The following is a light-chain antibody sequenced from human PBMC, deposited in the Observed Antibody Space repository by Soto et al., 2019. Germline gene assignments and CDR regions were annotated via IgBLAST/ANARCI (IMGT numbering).Light chain of an antibody. Sequence: QSALTQPASVSGSPGQSITISCTGTSSDVGGYNYVSWYQQHPGKDPKVVIFEVTYRPSGVSSRFSGSKSGNTASLTVSGLQAEDEGDYYCSSYTSTSTVVFGGGTKLTVL. V-gene: IGLV2-14*01. CDR1: SSDVGGYNY. J-gene: IGLJ2*01. CDR3: SSYTSTSTVV. CDR2: EVT.